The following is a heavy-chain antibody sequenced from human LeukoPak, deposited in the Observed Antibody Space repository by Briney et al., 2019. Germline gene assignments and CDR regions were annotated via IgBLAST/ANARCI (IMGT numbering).Heavy chain of an antibody. CDR3: AAVPYTAGNY. V-gene: IGHV4-38-2*02. CDR2: IYHSGST. CDR1: GYSISSGYY. D-gene: IGHD5-18*01. J-gene: IGHJ4*02. Sequence: PSETLSLTCTVSGYSISSGYYWGWIRQPPGKGLEWIGSIYHSGSTYYNPSLKSRVTISVDTSKNQSSLKLSSVTAADTAVYYCAAVPYTAGNYWGQGTLVTVSS.